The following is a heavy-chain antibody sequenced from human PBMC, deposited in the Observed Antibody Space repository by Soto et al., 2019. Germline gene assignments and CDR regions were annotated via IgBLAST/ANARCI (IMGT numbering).Heavy chain of an antibody. Sequence: GESLKISWRTSGYKFTSSWIAWVRQMPGKGVEWMGIIFPSDSDTRYSRSFQGQGTISADRSTSTVFLQWARLQASDTAVYFCARKDKSGSFNWFHXWGQGTLVTVSX. CDR2: IFPSDSDT. CDR1: GYKFTSSW. D-gene: IGHD3-22*01. V-gene: IGHV5-51*01. CDR3: ARKDKSGSFNWFHX. J-gene: IGHJ5*02.